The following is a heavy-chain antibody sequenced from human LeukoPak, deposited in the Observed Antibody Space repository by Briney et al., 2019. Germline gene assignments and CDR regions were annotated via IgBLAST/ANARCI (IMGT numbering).Heavy chain of an antibody. CDR1: GGSISSGGYY. D-gene: IGHD6-13*01. Sequence: PSETLSLTCTVSGGSISSGGYYWSWIRQHPGKGLEWIGYIYYSGSTYYNPSLKSRVTISVDTSKNQFSLKLSSVTAADTAVYYCARVVLAAAWFDPWGQGTLVTVSS. J-gene: IGHJ5*02. V-gene: IGHV4-31*03. CDR3: ARVVLAAAWFDP. CDR2: IYYSGST.